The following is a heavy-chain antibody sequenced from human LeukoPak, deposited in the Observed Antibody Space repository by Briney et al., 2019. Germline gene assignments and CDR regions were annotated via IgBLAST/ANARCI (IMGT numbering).Heavy chain of an antibody. D-gene: IGHD2-15*01. Sequence: GGSLRLSCAASGFTFSSYWMHWVRQAPGKGLVWVSRTNSDGSSTSYADSVKGRFTISRDNAKNTLYLQMNSLRAEDTAVYYCARDGYCSGGSCQPFDYWGQGTLVTVSS. J-gene: IGHJ4*02. V-gene: IGHV3-74*01. CDR2: TNSDGSST. CDR3: ARDGYCSGGSCQPFDY. CDR1: GFTFSSYW.